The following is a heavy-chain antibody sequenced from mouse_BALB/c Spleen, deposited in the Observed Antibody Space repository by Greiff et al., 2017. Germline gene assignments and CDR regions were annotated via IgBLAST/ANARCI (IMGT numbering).Heavy chain of an antibody. Sequence: QVQLQQSGPQLVRPGASVKISCKASGYSFTSYWMHWVKQRPGQGLEWIGMIDPSDSETRLNQKFKDKATLTVDKSSSTAYMQLSSPTSEDSAVYYCARADYGNPWFAYWGQGTLVTVSA. CDR1: GYSFTSYW. D-gene: IGHD2-1*01. V-gene: IGHV1S127*01. CDR3: ARADYGNPWFAY. J-gene: IGHJ3*01. CDR2: IDPSDSET.